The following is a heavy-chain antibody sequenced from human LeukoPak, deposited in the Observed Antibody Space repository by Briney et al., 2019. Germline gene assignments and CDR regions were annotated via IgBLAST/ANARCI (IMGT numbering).Heavy chain of an antibody. V-gene: IGHV4-59*01. CDR3: ARLARQQPYLFDY. CDR1: GGSISTYF. CDR2: VYYTGYT. Sequence: SETLSLTCTVSGGSISTYFWNWIRQPPGKGLEWIGYVYYTGYTNYAPSLKSRVTISLDTSKNHFSLKVSAVTAADTAVYYWARLARQQPYLFDYWGQGTLVTVSS. J-gene: IGHJ4*02. D-gene: IGHD6-13*01.